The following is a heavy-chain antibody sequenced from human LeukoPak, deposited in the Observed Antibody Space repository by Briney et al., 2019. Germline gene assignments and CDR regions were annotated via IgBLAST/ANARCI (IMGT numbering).Heavy chain of an antibody. J-gene: IGHJ6*02. V-gene: IGHV4-34*01. Sequence: SETLSLTCAVYGGSFSSYYWSWIRQPPGKGLEWIGEINHSGSTNYNPSLKSRVTISVDTSKNQFSLKLSSVTAADTAVYYCASRGRHYYDSSSRRSRYGMDVWGQGTTVTVSS. D-gene: IGHD3-22*01. CDR3: ASRGRHYYDSSSRRSRYGMDV. CDR2: INHSGST. CDR1: GGSFSSYY.